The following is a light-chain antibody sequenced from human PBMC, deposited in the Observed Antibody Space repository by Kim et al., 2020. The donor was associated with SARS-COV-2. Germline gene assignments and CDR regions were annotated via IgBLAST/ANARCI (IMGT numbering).Light chain of an antibody. V-gene: IGLV3-19*01. Sequence: SSELTQDPAVSVALGQTVRITCQGDSLRSYYASWYQQKPGQAPVLVIYGKNNRPSGIPDRFSGSSSGNTTSLTIPGAQAEDEADYYFHSLDSSGNHLLFG. CDR1: SLRSYY. J-gene: IGLJ3*02. CDR2: GKN. CDR3: HSLDSSGNHLL.